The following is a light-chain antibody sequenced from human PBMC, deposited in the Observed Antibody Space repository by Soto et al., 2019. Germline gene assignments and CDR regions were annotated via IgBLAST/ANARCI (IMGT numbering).Light chain of an antibody. CDR1: SSDVGGYNY. Sequence: QSVLTQPPSASGSPGQSVTISCTGTSSDVGGYNYVSWYQQHPDKAPKLMIYEVNKRPSGVPDRFSGSKSGNTASLTVSGLQAEDEADYYCSSYAGSNNVLFGGGTKLTVL. J-gene: IGLJ2*01. V-gene: IGLV2-8*01. CDR2: EVN. CDR3: SSYAGSNNVL.